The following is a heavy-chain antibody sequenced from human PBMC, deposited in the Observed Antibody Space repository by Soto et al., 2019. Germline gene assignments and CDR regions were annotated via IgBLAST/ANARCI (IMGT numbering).Heavy chain of an antibody. CDR1: GFTFSDHY. Sequence: ELQLVESGGGLVQPGGSLRLSCAASGFTFSDHYMDWVRQAPGKGLEWVGRSRKKVNSYTTEYAASVKGRFTISRDESKNSVNLEMNSLKTEDTGVYYCARVGYSISSGLGYYGMDVWGQGTTVTVSS. CDR2: SRKKVNSYTT. J-gene: IGHJ6*02. D-gene: IGHD6-6*01. V-gene: IGHV3-72*01. CDR3: ARVGYSISSGLGYYGMDV.